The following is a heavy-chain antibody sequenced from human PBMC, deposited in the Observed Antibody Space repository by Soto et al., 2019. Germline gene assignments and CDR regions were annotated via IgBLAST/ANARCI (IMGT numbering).Heavy chain of an antibody. V-gene: IGHV3-72*01. D-gene: IGHD1-26*01. J-gene: IGHJ4*02. Sequence: EVQLVESGGGLVQPGGSLRLSCAASGFTSSDYYMDYVRQAPGTGLEWVGRTRSKGRSYSTEYAASVQGRFTISRDDSKNSLYLQMNRLKTEDTAVYYCVRAKSTTGWYFFEYWGQGILGTVSS. CDR1: GFTSSDYY. CDR3: VRAKSTTGWYFFEY. CDR2: TRSKGRSYST.